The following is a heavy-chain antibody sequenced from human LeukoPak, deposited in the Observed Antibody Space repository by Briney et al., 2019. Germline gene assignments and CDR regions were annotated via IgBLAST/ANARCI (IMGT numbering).Heavy chain of an antibody. CDR1: GGSISSSSYY. D-gene: IGHD5-24*01. J-gene: IGHJ4*02. CDR3: ARRGWLPLYFDY. CDR2: IYYSGST. V-gene: IGHV4-39*01. Sequence: SETLSLTCTVSGGSISSSSYYWGWIRQPPGKGLEWIGSIYYSGSTYYNPSLKSRVTISVDTSKNQFSLKLSSVTAADTAVYYCARRGWLPLYFDYWGQGTLVTVSS.